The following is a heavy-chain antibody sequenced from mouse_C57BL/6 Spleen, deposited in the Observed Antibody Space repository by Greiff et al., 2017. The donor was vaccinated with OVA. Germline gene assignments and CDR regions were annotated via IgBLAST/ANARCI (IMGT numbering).Heavy chain of an antibody. CDR3: AREGLDSSGYVDYAMDY. D-gene: IGHD3-2*02. J-gene: IGHJ4*01. Sequence: QVHVKQPGAELVKPGASVKMSCKASGYTFTSYWITWVKQRPGQGLEWIGDIYPGSGSTNYNEKFKSKATLTVDTSSSTAYMQLSSLTSEDSAVYYCAREGLDSSGYVDYAMDYWGQGTSVTVSS. V-gene: IGHV1-55*01. CDR1: GYTFTSYW. CDR2: IYPGSGST.